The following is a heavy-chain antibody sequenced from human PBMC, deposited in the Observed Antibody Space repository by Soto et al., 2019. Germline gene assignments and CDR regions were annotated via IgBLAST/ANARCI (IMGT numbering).Heavy chain of an antibody. CDR1: GFTFSSYA. V-gene: IGHV3-23*04. D-gene: IGHD2-2*02. CDR2: ISGSGGST. J-gene: IGHJ6*02. Sequence: EVQLVESGGGLVKPGGSLRLSCAASGFTFSSYAMSWVRQAPGKGLEWVSAISGSGGSTYYADSVKGRFTISRDNSKNTLYLQMNSLRAEDTAVYYCAKDLGYCSSTSCYTGYYYYYGMDVWGQGTTVTVSS. CDR3: AKDLGYCSSTSCYTGYYYYYGMDV.